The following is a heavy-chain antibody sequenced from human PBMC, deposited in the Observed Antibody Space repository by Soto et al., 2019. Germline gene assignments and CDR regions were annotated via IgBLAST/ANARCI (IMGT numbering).Heavy chain of an antibody. CDR1: VDNVSSNSAA. Sequence: SQTLSLTCAISVDNVSSNSAAWNWIRPSPSRGLEWLGRTYYRSKWYNDYAPSVKSRITINPDTSKNQFSLQLNSVTPEDTAVYYCARDYPPHAFDIWGRGTMVTVSS. CDR2: TYYRSKWYN. CDR3: ARDYPPHAFDI. V-gene: IGHV6-1*01. J-gene: IGHJ3*02.